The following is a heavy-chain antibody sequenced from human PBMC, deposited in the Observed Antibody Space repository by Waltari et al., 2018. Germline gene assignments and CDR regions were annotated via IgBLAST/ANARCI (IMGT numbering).Heavy chain of an antibody. CDR3: ARGGSGQPYYYMDV. Sequence: QVQLQESGPGLVKPSETLSLTCTVSGGSISRYYCSWIRQPPGKGLEWIGYIYYSGSTNYNPSLKSRVTISVDTSKNQFSLKLSSVTAADTAVYYCARGGSGQPYYYMDVWGKGTTVTISS. J-gene: IGHJ6*03. V-gene: IGHV4-59*01. CDR2: IYYSGST. D-gene: IGHD3-10*01. CDR1: GGSISRYY.